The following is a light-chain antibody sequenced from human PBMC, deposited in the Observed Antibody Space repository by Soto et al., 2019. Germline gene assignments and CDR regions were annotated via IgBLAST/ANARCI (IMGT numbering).Light chain of an antibody. CDR3: CSYAGSYTLT. V-gene: IGLV2-11*01. CDR2: DVT. CDR1: STNVGGFNY. J-gene: IGLJ2*01. Sequence: QSALTQPRSVSGSPGQSVTISCSATSTNVGGFNYVSWYQQHPGKAPKLMIYDVTKRPSGVPDRFSGSKSGDTASLTISGLQAEDEADYHCCSYAGSYTLTFGGGTKVTVL.